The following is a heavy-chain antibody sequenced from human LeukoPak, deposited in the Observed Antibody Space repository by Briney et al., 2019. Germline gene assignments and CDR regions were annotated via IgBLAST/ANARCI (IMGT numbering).Heavy chain of an antibody. CDR3: ARPFLAGGYYMDV. CDR2: IRYDGSNK. Sequence: GGSLRLSCAASGFTFSSYGMHWVRQAPGKGLEWVAFIRYDGSNKYYADSVKGRFTISRDNSKNTLFLQMNSLRADDTAVYYCARPFLAGGYYMDVWGKGTTVSVSS. D-gene: IGHD2/OR15-2a*01. CDR1: GFTFSSYG. V-gene: IGHV3-30*02. J-gene: IGHJ6*03.